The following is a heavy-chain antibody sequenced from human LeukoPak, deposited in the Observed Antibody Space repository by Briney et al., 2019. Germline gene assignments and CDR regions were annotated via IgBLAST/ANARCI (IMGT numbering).Heavy chain of an antibody. CDR1: GGSFSGYY. V-gene: IGHV4-34*01. J-gene: IGHJ4*02. CDR3: ARGTMVRGVIRHFDY. CDR2: INHSGST. D-gene: IGHD3-10*01. Sequence: NPSETLSLTCAVYGGSFSGYYWSWIRQPPGKGLGWIGEINHSGSTTYNPSLKSRVTISVDTSKNQFSLKLSSVTAADTAVYYCARGTMVRGVIRHFDYWGQGTLVTVSS.